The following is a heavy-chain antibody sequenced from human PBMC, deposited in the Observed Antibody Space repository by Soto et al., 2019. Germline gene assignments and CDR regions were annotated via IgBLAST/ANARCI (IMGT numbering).Heavy chain of an antibody. J-gene: IGHJ4*02. CDR3: ARSPAGDSSGYPDY. CDR2: IYHSGST. D-gene: IGHD3-22*01. Sequence: QLQLQESGSGLVKPSQTLSLTCAVSGGSISSGGYSWSWIRQPPAKGLEWIGYIYHSGSTYYNPSLKSRVTISVDRSKNQFSLKLSSVTAADTAVYYCARSPAGDSSGYPDYWGQGTLVTVSS. V-gene: IGHV4-30-2*01. CDR1: GGSISSGGYS.